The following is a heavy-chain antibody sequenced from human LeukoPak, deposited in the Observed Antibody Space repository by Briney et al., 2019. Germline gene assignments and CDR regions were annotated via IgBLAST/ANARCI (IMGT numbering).Heavy chain of an antibody. CDR1: DYSISSGHY. J-gene: IGHJ1*01. Sequence: SETLSLTCTVSDYSISSGHYWGRIRQPPGKGLEWIGSIYYSGSTYYNPSLKSRVTISVDTSKNQFSLKLSSVTAADTAVYYCARHRQRCSSTSCYGLEYFQHWGQGTLVTVSS. CDR3: ARHRQRCSSTSCYGLEYFQH. CDR2: IYYSGST. D-gene: IGHD2-2*01. V-gene: IGHV4-38-2*02.